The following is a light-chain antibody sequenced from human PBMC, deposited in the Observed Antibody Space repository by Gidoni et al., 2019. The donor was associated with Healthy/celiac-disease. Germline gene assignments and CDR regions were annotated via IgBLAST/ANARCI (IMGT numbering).Light chain of an antibody. Sequence: EIVFTQSPATLSFSPGERATLSCRASQSVSRYLAWYQQKPGQAPRLLIYDASTRATGIPARFSGSGSGTDFTLTISSLEPEDFAVYYCQQRSNWPLTFGGGTKVEIK. CDR3: QQRSNWPLT. V-gene: IGKV3-11*01. CDR1: QSVSRY. CDR2: DAS. J-gene: IGKJ4*01.